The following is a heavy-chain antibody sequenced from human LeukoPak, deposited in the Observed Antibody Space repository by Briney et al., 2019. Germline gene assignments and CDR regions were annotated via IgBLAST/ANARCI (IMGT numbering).Heavy chain of an antibody. CDR1: GFTFRNYG. V-gene: IGHV3-23*01. Sequence: GGSLRLSCAASGFTFRNYGMSWVRQAPGKGLEWVSVVSDSGSSAYYTDSVKGRFTISRDNSKNTLYLQMNSLRAEDTAVYYCARDHRYDGQTPEIDYWGQGTLVTVSS. D-gene: IGHD3-22*01. CDR3: ARDHRYDGQTPEIDY. J-gene: IGHJ4*02. CDR2: VSDSGSSA.